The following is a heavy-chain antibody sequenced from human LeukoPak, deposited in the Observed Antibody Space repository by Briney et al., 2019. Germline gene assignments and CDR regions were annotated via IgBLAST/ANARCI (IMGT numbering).Heavy chain of an antibody. CDR1: GGTFSSYA. J-gene: IGHJ3*02. V-gene: IGHV1-69*13. D-gene: IGHD2-2*01. CDR3: ARDRYCSSTSCLDDAFDI. Sequence: EASVKVSCKASGGTFSSYAISWVRQAPGQGLEWMGGIIPIFGTANYAQKFQGRVTITADESTSTAYMELSSLRSEDTAVYYCARDRYCSSTSCLDDAFDIWGQGTMVTVSS. CDR2: IIPIFGTA.